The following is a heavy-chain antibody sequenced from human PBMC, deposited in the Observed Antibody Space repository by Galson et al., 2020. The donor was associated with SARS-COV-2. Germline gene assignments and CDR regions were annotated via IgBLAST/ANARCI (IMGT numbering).Heavy chain of an antibody. CDR2: LWYDGNNR. Sequence: TGGSLRLSCAASGYTFNVYGMHWVRQAPGKGLEWVAVLWYDGNNRNYADSVKGRFTISRDTSNNTVNLQMNSLRAEDTAVYYCVRWSDGSADYWGQGTLVTVSS. CDR1: GYTFNVYG. V-gene: IGHV3-33*08. CDR3: VRWSDGSADY. D-gene: IGHD2-15*01. J-gene: IGHJ4*02.